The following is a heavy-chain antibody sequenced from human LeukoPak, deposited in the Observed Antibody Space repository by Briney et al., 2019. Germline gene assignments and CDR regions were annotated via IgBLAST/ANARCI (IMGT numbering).Heavy chain of an antibody. CDR3: AREVAWLFDY. D-gene: IGHD2-15*01. Sequence: SQTLSLTCAISGDIFSSNSAAWNWSRQSPSRGLEWLGRTYYRSKWYNDDAVSVKSRITINPDTSKNQVSLQLNSVTPEDTAVYYCAREVAWLFDYWGQGTLVTVSS. CDR1: GDIFSSNSAA. J-gene: IGHJ4*02. V-gene: IGHV6-1*01. CDR2: TYYRSKWYN.